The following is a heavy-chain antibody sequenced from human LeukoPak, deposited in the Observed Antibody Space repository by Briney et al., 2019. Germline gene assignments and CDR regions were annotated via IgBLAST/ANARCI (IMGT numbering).Heavy chain of an antibody. D-gene: IGHD2-8*01. V-gene: IGHV3-53*01. CDR3: ATLYAGQRADGY. J-gene: IGHJ4*02. CDR2: IYSGGST. CDR1: GFTVSSNY. Sequence: ARGSLRLSCAASGFTVSSNYMSWVRQAPGKGLEGVSVIYSGGSTYYADSVKGRFTISSDRSKNTLYLQMNRLTTEDTAVYYCATLYAGQRADGYWGQGTLVTASS.